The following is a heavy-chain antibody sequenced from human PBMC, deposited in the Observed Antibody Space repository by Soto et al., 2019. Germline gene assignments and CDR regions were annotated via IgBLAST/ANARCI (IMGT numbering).Heavy chain of an antibody. J-gene: IGHJ6*02. Sequence: QVQLVESGGGVVQPGRSLRLSCAASGFTFSSYAMHWVRQAPGKGLEWVAVISYDGSNKYYADSVKGRFTISRDNSKNTLYLQMNSLRAEDTAVYYCARVEGLGSGSYAYYYYGMDVWGQGTTVTVSS. V-gene: IGHV3-30-3*01. CDR2: ISYDGSNK. D-gene: IGHD1-26*01. CDR1: GFTFSSYA. CDR3: ARVEGLGSGSYAYYYYGMDV.